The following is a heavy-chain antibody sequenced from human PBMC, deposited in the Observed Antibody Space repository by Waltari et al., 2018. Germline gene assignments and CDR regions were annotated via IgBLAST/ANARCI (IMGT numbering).Heavy chain of an antibody. CDR1: GVSISGNYW. Sequence: QVQLQESGQGLVKPSGTLSLTCAVSGVSISGNYWWSWVRQSPEKGLEWIGQVHHSGKTHYNPSLQSRVTISVDKPKNQFSLNLNSVTGADTAVYYCAGDRAIGLFFDYWGRGTLVTVSS. CDR3: AGDRAIGLFFDY. CDR2: VHHSGKT. D-gene: IGHD2-2*01. V-gene: IGHV4-4*02. J-gene: IGHJ4*02.